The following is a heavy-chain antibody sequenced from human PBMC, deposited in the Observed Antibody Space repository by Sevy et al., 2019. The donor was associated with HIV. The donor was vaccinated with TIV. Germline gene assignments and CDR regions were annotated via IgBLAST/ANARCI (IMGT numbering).Heavy chain of an antibody. J-gene: IGHJ4*02. CDR3: ARDPYARRGFDY. Sequence: ASVKVSCKASGYTFATYTLHWVRQAPGQSLEWMGWLNPGNGNTRYSQKFQGRVTITRDTSARTPYMELTSLTSEDTAVYYCARDPYARRGFDYWGQGTLVTVSS. CDR1: GYTFATYT. V-gene: IGHV1-3*01. CDR2: LNPGNGNT. D-gene: IGHD3-16*01.